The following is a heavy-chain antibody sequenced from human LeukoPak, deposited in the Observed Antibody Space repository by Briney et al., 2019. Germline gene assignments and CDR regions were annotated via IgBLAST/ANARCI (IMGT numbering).Heavy chain of an antibody. CDR2: IYHSGST. V-gene: IGHV4-30-2*01. J-gene: IGHJ4*02. CDR3: ARDGPSPYYFDY. CDR1: GGSISSGGYS. Sequence: KASETLSLTCAVSGGSISSGGYSWSWIRQPPGKGLEWIGYIYHSGSTYYNPSLKSRVTISVDRSKNQFSLKLSSVTAADTAVYYCARDGPSPYYFDYWGQGTLVTVSS.